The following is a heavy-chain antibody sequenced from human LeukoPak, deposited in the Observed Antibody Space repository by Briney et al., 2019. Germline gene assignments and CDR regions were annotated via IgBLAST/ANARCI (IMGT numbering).Heavy chain of an antibody. D-gene: IGHD3-22*01. V-gene: IGHV3-11*01. CDR3: ARSRGGYDSSGYYQYYFDY. Sequence: GGSLRLSCAASGFTFSDYYMSWIRQAPGKGLEWVSYISSSGSTIYYADSVKGRFTMSRDNAKNSPYLQMNSLRAEDTAVYYCARSRGGYDSSGYYQYYFDYWGQGTLVTVSS. J-gene: IGHJ4*02. CDR1: GFTFSDYY. CDR2: ISSSGSTI.